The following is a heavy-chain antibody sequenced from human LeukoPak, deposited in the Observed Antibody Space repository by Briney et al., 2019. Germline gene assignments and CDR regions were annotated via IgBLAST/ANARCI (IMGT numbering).Heavy chain of an antibody. V-gene: IGHV3-23*01. CDR3: AKDRSCSGSSCNVGS. D-gene: IGHD2-2*01. CDR2: ISGSGGST. CDR1: GFTFSSFA. Sequence: EGSLRLSCAASGFTFSSFAMSWVRQAPGKGLEWVSAISGSGGSTFYADSVKGRFTISRDNSKNTLFLQMNGLRAEDTAVYYCAKDRSCSGSSCNVGSWGQGTMVTVSS. J-gene: IGHJ3*01.